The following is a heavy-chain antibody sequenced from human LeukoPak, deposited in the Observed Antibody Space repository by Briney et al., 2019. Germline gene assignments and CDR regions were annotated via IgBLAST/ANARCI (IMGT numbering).Heavy chain of an antibody. V-gene: IGHV4-39*01. Sequence: SETLSLTCTVSGGSISSSSYYWGWIRQPPGKGLEWVGSIYYSGSTYYNPSLKSRVTISVDTSKTQFSLKLSSVPAADTAVYSCARLPPSYYYYYYGMDVWGQGTTVTVSS. D-gene: IGHD1-26*01. J-gene: IGHJ6*02. CDR2: IYYSGST. CDR1: GGSISSSSYY. CDR3: ARLPPSYYYYYYGMDV.